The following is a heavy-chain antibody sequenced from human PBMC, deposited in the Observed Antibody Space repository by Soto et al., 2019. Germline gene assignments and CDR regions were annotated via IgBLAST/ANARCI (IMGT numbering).Heavy chain of an antibody. CDR3: TRDASRDSSARGWFDP. CDR1: GFAFRGFT. J-gene: IGHJ5*02. D-gene: IGHD6-13*01. CDR2: ISSNSAYI. Sequence: GSLRLSCAASGFAFRGFTINFFRHAPCKGLEWVSTISSNSAYIYYTDALRGRFTISRDNAKNSLHLQMNSLRAEDTAVYYCTRDASRDSSARGWFDPWGPGTLVTVSS. V-gene: IGHV3-21*01.